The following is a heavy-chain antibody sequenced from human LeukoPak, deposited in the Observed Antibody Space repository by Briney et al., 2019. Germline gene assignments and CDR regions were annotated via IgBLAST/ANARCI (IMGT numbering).Heavy chain of an antibody. V-gene: IGHV4-59*01. CDR3: AREPQYSSSWYHAFEAFDI. CDR1: GGSISSYY. D-gene: IGHD6-13*01. CDR2: IYYSGST. Sequence: PSETLSLTCTVSGGSISSYYWSWIRQPPGKGLEWIGYIYYSGSTNYNPSLKSRVTISVDTSKNQFSLKLSSVTAADTAVYYCAREPQYSSSWYHAFEAFDIWGQGTMVTVSS. J-gene: IGHJ3*02.